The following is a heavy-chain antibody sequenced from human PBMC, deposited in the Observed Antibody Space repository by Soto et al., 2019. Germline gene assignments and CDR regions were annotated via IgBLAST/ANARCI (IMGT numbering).Heavy chain of an antibody. J-gene: IGHJ4*02. Sequence: PSETLSLTCTVSCGSISSSYWSWIRQPPGKGLEWIGYIYYSGSTNYNPSLKSRVTISVDTSKNQISLRLKSVTAADTAVYYCVRAETSGIHYFDYWGQGSLVTVSS. CDR3: VRAETSGIHYFDY. CDR1: CGSISSSY. V-gene: IGHV4-59*01. CDR2: IYYSGST. D-gene: IGHD6-13*01.